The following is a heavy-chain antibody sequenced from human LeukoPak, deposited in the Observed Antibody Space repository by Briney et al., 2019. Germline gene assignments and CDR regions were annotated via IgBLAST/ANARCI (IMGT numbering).Heavy chain of an antibody. CDR1: GYTFTSYY. D-gene: IGHD3-3*01. CDR3: ARVDQYYDFWSGLFDY. CDR2: INPSGGST. Sequence: GASVKVSCKTSGYTFTSYYMHWVRQAPGQGLKWMGIINPSGGSTSYAQKFQGRVTMTRDTSTSTVYMELSSLRSEDTAVYYCARVDQYYDFWSGLFDYWGQGTLVTVSS. J-gene: IGHJ4*02. V-gene: IGHV1-46*01.